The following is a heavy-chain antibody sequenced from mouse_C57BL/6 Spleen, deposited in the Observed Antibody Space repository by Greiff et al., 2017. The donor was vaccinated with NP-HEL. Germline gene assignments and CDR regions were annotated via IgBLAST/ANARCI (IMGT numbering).Heavy chain of an antibody. Sequence: QVHVKQPGAELVRPGSSVKLSCKASGYTFTSYWMDWVKQRPGQGLEWIGNIYPSDSETHYTQKFKDKATLTVDKSSSTAYMQLSSLTSEDSAVYYCARGDDYDGDWYFDVWGTGTTVTVSS. CDR3: ARGDDYDGDWYFDV. CDR2: IYPSDSET. D-gene: IGHD2-4*01. V-gene: IGHV1-61*01. CDR1: GYTFTSYW. J-gene: IGHJ1*03.